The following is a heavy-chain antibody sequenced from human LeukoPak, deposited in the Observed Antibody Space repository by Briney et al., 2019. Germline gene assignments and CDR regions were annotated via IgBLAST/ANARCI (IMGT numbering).Heavy chain of an antibody. Sequence: GGSLRLSCAASGFTFSSYSMNWVRQAPGKGLEWVSYISSSSSTIYYADSVKGRFTISRDNAKNSLYLQMNSLRAEDTAVYYCARDLKVQSIAAAGPFDYWGQGTLVTVSS. CDR1: GFTFSSYS. V-gene: IGHV3-48*01. D-gene: IGHD6-13*01. J-gene: IGHJ4*02. CDR2: ISSSSSTI. CDR3: ARDLKVQSIAAAGPFDY.